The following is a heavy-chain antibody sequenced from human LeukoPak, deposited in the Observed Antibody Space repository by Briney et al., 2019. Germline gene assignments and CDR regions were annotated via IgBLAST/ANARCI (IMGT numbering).Heavy chain of an antibody. Sequence: SETLSLTCTVSGGSISGSSYYWGWIRQPPGKGLEWIGSIYYSGSTYYNPSLKSRVTISVDTSKNQFSLKLSSVTAADTAVYYCARPTGGWLQLGGAFDIWGQGTMVTVSS. CDR3: ARPTGGWLQLGGAFDI. V-gene: IGHV4-39*01. CDR1: GGSISGSSYY. D-gene: IGHD5-24*01. CDR2: IYYSGST. J-gene: IGHJ3*02.